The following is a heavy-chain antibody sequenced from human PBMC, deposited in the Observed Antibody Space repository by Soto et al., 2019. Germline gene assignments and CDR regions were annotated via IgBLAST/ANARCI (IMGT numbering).Heavy chain of an antibody. J-gene: IGHJ6*02. V-gene: IGHV3-30*18. D-gene: IGHD1-26*01. CDR2: ISSDGSSK. CDR1: GFTLTNNG. CDR3: AKDRGLAESGRWSHYYYGMDV. Sequence: GGSLRLSCVACGFTLTNNGMHWVRQAPGQGLEWVAVISSDGSSKYYGDSVRGRFTISRDNSKNTLFLEMNSLRSEDTAVYYCAKDRGLAESGRWSHYYYGMDVWGQGTTVTVSS.